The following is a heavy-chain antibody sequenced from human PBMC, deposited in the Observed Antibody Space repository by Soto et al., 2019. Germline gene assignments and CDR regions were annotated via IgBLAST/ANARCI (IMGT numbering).Heavy chain of an antibody. CDR3: ARGMTIFGVVRTSWFDP. CDR2: ISAYNGNT. D-gene: IGHD3-3*01. V-gene: IGHV1-18*01. CDR1: GYTFTSYG. Sequence: GASVKVSCKASGYTFTSYGISWVRQAPGQGLEWMGWISAYNGNTNYAQKLQGRVTMTTDTSTSTAYMELRSLRSDDTAVYYCARGMTIFGVVRTSWFDPWGQGTLVTVSS. J-gene: IGHJ5*02.